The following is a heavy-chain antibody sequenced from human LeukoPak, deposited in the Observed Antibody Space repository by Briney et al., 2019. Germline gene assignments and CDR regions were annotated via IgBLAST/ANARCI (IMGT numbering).Heavy chain of an antibody. Sequence: GGSLRLSCAASGFTFSRYWMSWVRQAPGKGLEWVANIKEDGTVKYYVESVKGRFTISRDNAKNSLFLQMNSLRAEDTAVYYCAASITMFDYWGQGTLVTVSS. CDR3: AASITMFDY. CDR1: GFTFSRYW. CDR2: IKEDGTVK. J-gene: IGHJ4*02. D-gene: IGHD3-3*01. V-gene: IGHV3-7*02.